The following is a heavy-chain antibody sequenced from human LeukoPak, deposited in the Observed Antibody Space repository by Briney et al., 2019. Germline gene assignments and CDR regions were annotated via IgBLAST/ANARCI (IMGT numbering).Heavy chain of an antibody. CDR3: ARRGLYYFEY. J-gene: IGHJ4*02. D-gene: IGHD2-2*02. V-gene: IGHV3-11*01. CDR2: ISSSATTK. Sequence: GGSLRLSCAASGFTFSDYSMSWIRQAPGKGLEWVSYISSSATTKYYADSVKGRFTISRDNAKNSLYLQMNTLRAEDTAVYYCARRGLYYFEYWGQGTLVSVSS. CDR1: GFTFSDYS.